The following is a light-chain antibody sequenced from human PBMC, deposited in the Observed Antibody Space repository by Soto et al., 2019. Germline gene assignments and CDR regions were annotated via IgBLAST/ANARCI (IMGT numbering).Light chain of an antibody. CDR1: QSISSW. Sequence: DIQMTQSPSTLSASLGDRVTITCRASQSISSWLAWYQQKPGKAPKLLIYKASSLESGVPSRVSGSGSATVVTLSISSLQPDDFATYYCQQYSSYPLTFGQGNKVEIK. CDR2: KAS. V-gene: IGKV1-5*03. CDR3: QQYSSYPLT. J-gene: IGKJ1*01.